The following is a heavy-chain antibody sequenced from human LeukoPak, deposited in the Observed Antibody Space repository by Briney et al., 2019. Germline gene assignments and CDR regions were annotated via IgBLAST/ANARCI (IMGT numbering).Heavy chain of an antibody. V-gene: IGHV4-39*01. J-gene: IGHJ5*02. CDR1: GGSISSSSYY. Sequence: SETLSLTCTVSGGSISSSSYYWGWIRQPPGKGLEWIGSIYYSGSTYCNPSFKSRVTISVDTSKNQFSLKLSSVTAADTAVYYCARLKDYDSSGYYAWGQGTLVTVSS. CDR2: IYYSGST. CDR3: ARLKDYDSSGYYA. D-gene: IGHD3-22*01.